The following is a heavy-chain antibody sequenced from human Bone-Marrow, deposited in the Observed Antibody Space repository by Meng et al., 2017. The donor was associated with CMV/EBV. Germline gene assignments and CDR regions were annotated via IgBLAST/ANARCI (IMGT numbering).Heavy chain of an antibody. Sequence: QVQVAQSGAGGKKPGSSGKVSCKASGGTFSSYTISWVRQAPGQGLEWMGRIIPILGIANYAQKFQGRVTITADKSTSTAYMELSSLRSEDTAVYYCAREDSSGYSYYFDYWGQGTLVTVSS. CDR2: IIPILGIA. V-gene: IGHV1-69*08. CDR1: GGTFSSYT. J-gene: IGHJ4*02. D-gene: IGHD3-22*01. CDR3: AREDSSGYSYYFDY.